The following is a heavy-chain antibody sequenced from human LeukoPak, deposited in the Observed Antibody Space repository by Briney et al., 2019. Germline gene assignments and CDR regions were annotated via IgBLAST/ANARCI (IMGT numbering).Heavy chain of an antibody. Sequence: ASVKVSCKASGYTFTSYGISWVRQAPGQGLEWMGWISAYNGNTNYARKLQGRVTMTTDTSTSTAYMELRSLRSDDTAVYYCARVRGYNWEGAFDYWGQGTLVTVSS. D-gene: IGHD5-24*01. CDR1: GYTFTSYG. CDR2: ISAYNGNT. J-gene: IGHJ4*02. CDR3: ARVRGYNWEGAFDY. V-gene: IGHV1-18*01.